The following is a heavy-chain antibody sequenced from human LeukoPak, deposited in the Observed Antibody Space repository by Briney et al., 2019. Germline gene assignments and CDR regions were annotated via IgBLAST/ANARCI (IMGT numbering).Heavy chain of an antibody. J-gene: IGHJ4*02. V-gene: IGHV3-21*01. CDR2: ISSSSSYI. D-gene: IGHD3-9*01. CDR3: ARAGDFDWLLSLDY. CDR1: GFTFSSYS. Sequence: PGGSLRLSCAASGFTFSSYSMNWVRQAPGKGLEWVSSISSSSSYIYYADSVKGRFTVSRDNAKNSLYLQMISLRAEDTAMYYCARAGDFDWLLSLDYWGQGALVTVSS.